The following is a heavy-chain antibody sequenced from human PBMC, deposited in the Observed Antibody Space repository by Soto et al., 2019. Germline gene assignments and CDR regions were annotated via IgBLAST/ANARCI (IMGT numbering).Heavy chain of an antibody. J-gene: IGHJ4*02. CDR2: ISAYNGNT. CDR1: GYTFTSYG. Sequence: ASVKVSCKASGYTFTSYGICWVRQAPGQGLEWMGWISAYNGNTNYAQKLQGRVTMTTDTSTSTAYMELRSLRSDDTAVYYCARWSDIVVVVAASDGYFDYWGQGTLVTVSS. V-gene: IGHV1-18*04. D-gene: IGHD2-15*01. CDR3: ARWSDIVVVVAASDGYFDY.